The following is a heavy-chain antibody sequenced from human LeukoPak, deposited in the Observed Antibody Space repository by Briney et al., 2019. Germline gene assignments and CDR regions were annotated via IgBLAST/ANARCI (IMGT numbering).Heavy chain of an antibody. V-gene: IGHV4-59*02. J-gene: IGHJ4*02. CDR1: GASVSNYY. D-gene: IGHD3-3*01. CDR3: ARDAGYYDFWSGYSLLL. Sequence: SETLSLTCTVSGASVSNYYWSWIRQPPGKGLEWIGYFSYSGSTNYNPSLKSRVTISVDKSKNQFSLKLSSVTAADTAVYYCARDAGYYDFWSGYSLLLWGQGTLVTVSS. CDR2: FSYSGST.